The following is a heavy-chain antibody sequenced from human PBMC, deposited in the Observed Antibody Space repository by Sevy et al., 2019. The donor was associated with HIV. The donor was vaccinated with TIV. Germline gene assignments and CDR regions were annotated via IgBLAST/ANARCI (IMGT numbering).Heavy chain of an antibody. CDR1: GFTFSSYW. CDR2: IKEDGSVK. D-gene: IGHD3-9*01. V-gene: IGHV3-7*01. J-gene: IGHJ4*02. Sequence: GGSLRLSCEASGFTFSSYWMSWVRQAPGKGLEWVANIKEDGSVKYYVESVKGRFTISRDNAKNSVYLQMNSLRAEDTAVYYCAREFDGGPDYWGQGTLVTVSS. CDR3: AREFDGGPDY.